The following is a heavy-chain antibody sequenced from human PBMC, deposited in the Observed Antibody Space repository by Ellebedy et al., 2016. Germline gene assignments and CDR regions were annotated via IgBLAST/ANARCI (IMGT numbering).Heavy chain of an antibody. J-gene: IGHJ4*02. D-gene: IGHD2-2*01. CDR3: LPAGGSSR. V-gene: IGHV3-7*01. Sequence: GESLKISXETSELTFWMNWVRQAPGKGLEWLASVNQDGTVDHYVDSVRGRFTVSRDNAKSSLYLQMNSLRAGDTAMYYCLPAGGSSRWGQGTLVTVSS. CDR2: VNQDGTVD. CDR1: ELTFW.